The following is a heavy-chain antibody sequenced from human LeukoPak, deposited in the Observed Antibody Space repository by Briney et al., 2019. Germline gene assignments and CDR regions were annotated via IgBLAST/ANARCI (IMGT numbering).Heavy chain of an antibody. CDR3: AKDAGVAGRIRAFDY. V-gene: IGHV3-23*01. CDR2: IDGSGSST. Sequence: GGSLRLSCEASGFAFTTYAMTWVRQAPGKGLEWVSLIDGSGSSTNYANSVKGRFTISRDNSKNTLYLHMNSLRAEDTAVYYCAKDAGVAGRIRAFDYWGQGTLVTVSS. CDR1: GFAFTTYA. D-gene: IGHD6-19*01. J-gene: IGHJ4*02.